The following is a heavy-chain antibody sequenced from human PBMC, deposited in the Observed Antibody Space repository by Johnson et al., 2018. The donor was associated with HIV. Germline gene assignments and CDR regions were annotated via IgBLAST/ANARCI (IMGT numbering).Heavy chain of an antibody. CDR2: ISGSGGST. D-gene: IGHD3/OR15-3a*01. V-gene: IGHV3-23*04. J-gene: IGHJ3*02. Sequence: MQLVESGGGVVQPGGSLRLSCAASGFTFSSYAMSWVRQAPGKGLEWVSAISGSGGSTYYADSVKGRFTISRDNSKNTLYLQMNSLRAEDTAVYYCAKAGDWSDAFDIWGQGTMVTVSS. CDR1: GFTFSSYA. CDR3: AKAGDWSDAFDI.